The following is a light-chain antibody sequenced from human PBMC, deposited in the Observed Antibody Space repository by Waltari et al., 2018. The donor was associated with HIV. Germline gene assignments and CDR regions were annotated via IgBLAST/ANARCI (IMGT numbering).Light chain of an antibody. J-gene: IGLJ1*01. CDR3: QGWDSSSDHYV. Sequence: SYVLTQPPSVSVAPGQTARITCGGNNIGSKSVHWYQQKPGQAPVLVVIDDSDRPSGIPERLPGSKYENTATLTISRVEAGDEADYYCQGWDSSSDHYVFGTGTKVTVL. CDR2: DDS. CDR1: NIGSKS. V-gene: IGLV3-21*02.